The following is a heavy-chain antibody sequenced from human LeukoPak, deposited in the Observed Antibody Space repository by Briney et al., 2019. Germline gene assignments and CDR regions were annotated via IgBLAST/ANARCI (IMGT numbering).Heavy chain of an antibody. CDR1: GFTFSSYS. CDR2: ISSSSYI. J-gene: IGHJ4*02. CDR3: ARGPSSCFDY. Sequence: GGSLRLSCAASGFTFSSYSMNWVRQAPGKGLEWVSSISSSSYIYYADSVKGRFTISRDNAKNSLYLQMNGLRAEDTAVYYCARGPSSCFDYWGQGTLATVSS. V-gene: IGHV3-21*01.